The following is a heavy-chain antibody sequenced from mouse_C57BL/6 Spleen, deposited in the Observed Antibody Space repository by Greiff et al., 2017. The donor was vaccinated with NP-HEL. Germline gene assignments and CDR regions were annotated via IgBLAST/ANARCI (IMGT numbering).Heavy chain of an antibody. CDR3: ARGYYSNYYVAMDY. CDR2: IDPSDSET. CDR1: GYTFTSYW. J-gene: IGHJ4*01. V-gene: IGHV1-52*01. D-gene: IGHD2-5*01. Sequence: VQLQQPGAELVRPGSSVKLSCKASGYTFTSYWMHWVKQRPIQGLEWIGNIDPSDSETHYNQKFKDKATLTVDKSSSTAYMQLSSLTSEDSAVYYCARGYYSNYYVAMDYWGQGTSVTVSS.